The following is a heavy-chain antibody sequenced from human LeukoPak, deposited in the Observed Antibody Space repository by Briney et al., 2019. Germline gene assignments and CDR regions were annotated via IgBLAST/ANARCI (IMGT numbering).Heavy chain of an antibody. J-gene: IGHJ4*02. CDR2: ITGSGGTT. Sequence: GGSLRLSCVASGFALSNYALTWVRQAPGKGLEWVSVITGSGGTTHYADSVKGRFTISRDNAKNSLYLQMNSLRAEDTAVYYCARFGTIFGVVGGYWGQGTLVTVSS. CDR3: ARFGTIFGVVGGY. V-gene: IGHV3-23*01. D-gene: IGHD3-3*01. CDR1: GFALSNYA.